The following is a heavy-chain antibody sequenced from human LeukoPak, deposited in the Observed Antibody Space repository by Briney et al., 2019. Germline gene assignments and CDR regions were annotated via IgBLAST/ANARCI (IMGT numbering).Heavy chain of an antibody. CDR2: ISYDGSNK. J-gene: IGHJ4*02. CDR3: ARVDRDIVVVPAAEYFDY. CDR1: GFTFSSYA. Sequence: PGGSLSLSCAASGFTFSSYAMHWVRQAPGKGLEWVAVISYDGSNKYYADSVKGRFTISRDNSKNTLYLQMNSLRAEDTAVYYCARVDRDIVVVPAAEYFDYWGQGTLVTVSS. D-gene: IGHD2-2*01. V-gene: IGHV3-30*04.